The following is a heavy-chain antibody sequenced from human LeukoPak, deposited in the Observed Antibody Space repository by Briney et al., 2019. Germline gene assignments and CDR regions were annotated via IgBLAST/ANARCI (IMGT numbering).Heavy chain of an antibody. V-gene: IGHV1-69*04. Sequence: GASVKVSCKTSGITFSSYAMSWVRQAPEQGLEWMGRIIPMLGLTDYAQKFQGRVTITADTSTRTVYMELTSLTSEDTAVYYCAKDGDSSSGHCDYWGQGTLVTVSS. J-gene: IGHJ4*02. D-gene: IGHD6-19*01. CDR3: AKDGDSSSGHCDY. CDR1: GITFSSYA. CDR2: IIPMLGLT.